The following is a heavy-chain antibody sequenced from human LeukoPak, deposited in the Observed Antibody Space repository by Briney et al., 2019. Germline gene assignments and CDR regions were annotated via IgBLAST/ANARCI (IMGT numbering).Heavy chain of an antibody. CDR2: ITGSGGDT. CDR1: GFTFSSYA. Sequence: RPGGSLRLSCAASGFTFSSYAMSWVRQAPGKGLEWVSAITGSGGDTYYADSVKGHFTISRDNSKNTLYLQMNTLRAEDTAVYFCTKVPAPYYYPSKTSQHGGRATLVTFP. J-gene: IGHJ1*01. V-gene: IGHV3-23*01. CDR3: TKVPAPYYYPSKTSQH. D-gene: IGHD3-22*01.